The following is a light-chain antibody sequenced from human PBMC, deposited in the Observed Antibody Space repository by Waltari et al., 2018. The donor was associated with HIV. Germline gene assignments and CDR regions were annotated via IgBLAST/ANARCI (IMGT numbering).Light chain of an antibody. CDR1: QSISNY. CDR2: GAS. CDR3: QQRYTTPPWT. V-gene: IGKV1-39*01. Sequence: DIQMTQSPSSLPASIGDRVTITFRASQSISNYLNWYQQKPGKAPSLLIYGASRLQSGVPSRFSSSGSGTDFTLTISSLQAEDFATYYCQQRYTTPPWTFGQGTKVEI. J-gene: IGKJ1*01.